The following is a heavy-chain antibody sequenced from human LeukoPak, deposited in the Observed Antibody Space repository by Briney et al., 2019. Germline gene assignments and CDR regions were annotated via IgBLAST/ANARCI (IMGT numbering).Heavy chain of an antibody. CDR2: INHSGST. J-gene: IGHJ4*02. D-gene: IGHD1-26*01. CDR1: GGSFSGYY. CDR3: ARGSDSGSYRLDY. Sequence: SESLSLTCPVYGGSFSGYYWSWIRQPPGKGLEWIGEINHSGSTNYNPSLKSRVTISVDTSKNPFSLKLSSVTAADTAVYYCARGSDSGSYRLDYWGQGTLVSVSP. V-gene: IGHV4-34*01.